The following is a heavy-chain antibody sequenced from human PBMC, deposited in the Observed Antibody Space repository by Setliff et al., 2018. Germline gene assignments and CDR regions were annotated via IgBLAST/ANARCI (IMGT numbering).Heavy chain of an antibody. J-gene: IGHJ6*03. CDR1: GYTFTGYA. V-gene: IGHV7-4-1*02. Sequence: GASVKVSCKASGYTFTGYAINWVRQAPGQGLEYLGWINTNTGNPTYVQGFTGRFVFSLDTSVSTAYLQISRLKAEDTAVYYCARGVYEYSYGYRGHYYYYMDVWGKGATVTVSS. CDR3: ARGVYEYSYGYRGHYYYYMDV. CDR2: INTNTGNP. D-gene: IGHD3-16*01.